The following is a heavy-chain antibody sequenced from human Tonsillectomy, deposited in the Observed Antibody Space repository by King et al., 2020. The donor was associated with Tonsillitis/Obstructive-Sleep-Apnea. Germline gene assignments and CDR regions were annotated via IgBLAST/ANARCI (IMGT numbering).Heavy chain of an antibody. CDR3: ARRATVTTSMFDS. CDR1: GYNFTSYW. V-gene: IGHV5-51*01. J-gene: IGHJ5*01. CDR2: IYPGYSYT. Sequence: VQLVQSGAEVKKPGESLKISCKGSGYNFTSYWIGWVRQMPGKGLEWMGIIYPGYSYTRYSPPFQGQFPISADKSISTAYLQWTSLKASDTAMYYCARRATVTTSMFDSWGQGTLVTVSS. D-gene: IGHD4-17*01.